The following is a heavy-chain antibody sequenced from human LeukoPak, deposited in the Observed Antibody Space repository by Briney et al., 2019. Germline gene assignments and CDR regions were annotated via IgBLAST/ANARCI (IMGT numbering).Heavy chain of an antibody. D-gene: IGHD3-3*01. V-gene: IGHV4-59*01. J-gene: IGHJ4*02. CDR1: GGSISSYY. CDR3: AVTYYDFWSGYYI. CDR2: IYYSGST. Sequence: SETLSLTCTVSGGSISSYYWSWIRQPPGKGLEWIGYIYYSGSTNYNPSLKSRVTISVDTSKNQFSLKLSSVTAADTAVYYCAVTYYDFWSGYYIWGQGTLVTVSS.